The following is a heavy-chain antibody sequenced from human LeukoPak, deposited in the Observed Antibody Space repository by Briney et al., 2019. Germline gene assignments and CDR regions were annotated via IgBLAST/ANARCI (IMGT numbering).Heavy chain of an antibody. CDR2: IFSGGST. CDR3: ARDYFHYYSMDV. V-gene: IGHV3-53*01. Sequence: GGSLRLSCAASGFTVSSNYMSWVRQAPGKGLEWVSVIFSGGSTYYADSVKGRFTISRDSSKNTLYLQMNSLRAEDTTVYRCARDYFHYYSMDVWGQGTTVTVSS. J-gene: IGHJ6*02. CDR1: GFTVSSNY.